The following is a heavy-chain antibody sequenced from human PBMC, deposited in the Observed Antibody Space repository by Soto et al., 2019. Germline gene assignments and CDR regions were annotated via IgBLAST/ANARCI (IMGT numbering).Heavy chain of an antibody. Sequence: ASVKVSCKASGYTFTSYDINWVRQATGQGLEWMGWMNPNSGNTGYAQKFQGRVTMTRNTSISTAYMELSSLGSEDTAVYYCAREFRDIVATVGRYYYYGMDVWGQGTTVTVSS. CDR2: MNPNSGNT. V-gene: IGHV1-8*01. CDR1: GYTFTSYD. J-gene: IGHJ6*02. D-gene: IGHD5-12*01. CDR3: AREFRDIVATVGRYYYYGMDV.